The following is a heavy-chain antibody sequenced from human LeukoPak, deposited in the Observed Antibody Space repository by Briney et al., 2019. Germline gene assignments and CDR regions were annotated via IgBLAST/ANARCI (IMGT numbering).Heavy chain of an antibody. V-gene: IGHV1-46*01. D-gene: IGHD3-3*01. J-gene: IGHJ5*02. CDR1: GYTLTSYY. CDR3: ACQYYDFWSGYYFHSWFDP. CDR2: INPSGGST. Sequence: ASVKVSCKASGYTLTSYYMHWVRQAPGQGLEWMGIINPSGGSTSYAQKFQGRVTMTRDTSTSTVYMELSSLRSEDTAVYYCACQYYDFWSGYYFHSWFDPWGQGTLVTVSS.